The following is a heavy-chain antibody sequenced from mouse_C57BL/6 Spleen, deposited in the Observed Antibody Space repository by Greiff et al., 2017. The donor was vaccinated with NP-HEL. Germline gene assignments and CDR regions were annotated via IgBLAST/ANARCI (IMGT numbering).Heavy chain of an antibody. CDR3: ARVQLVLDY. J-gene: IGHJ2*01. V-gene: IGHV5-4*01. Sequence: DVHLVESGGGLVKPGGSLKLSCAASGFTFSSYAMSWVRQTPEKRLEWVATISDGGSYTYYPDNVKGRFTISRDNAKNNLYLQMSHLKSEDTAMYYCARVQLVLDYWGQGTTLTVSS. CDR1: GFTFSSYA. D-gene: IGHD4-1*02. CDR2: ISDGGSYT.